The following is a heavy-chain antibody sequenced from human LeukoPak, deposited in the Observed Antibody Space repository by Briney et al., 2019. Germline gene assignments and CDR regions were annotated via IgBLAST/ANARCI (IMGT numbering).Heavy chain of an antibody. V-gene: IGHV3-7*01. Sequence: GGSLRLSCAASGFTFSSYSMNWARQAPGKGLEWVANIKQDGSEKYYVDSVKGRFTISRDNAKNSLYLQMNSLRAEDTAVYYCARGHTYSSSSWYYFDYWGQGTLVTVSS. J-gene: IGHJ4*02. D-gene: IGHD6-6*01. CDR3: ARGHTYSSSSWYYFDY. CDR2: IKQDGSEK. CDR1: GFTFSSYS.